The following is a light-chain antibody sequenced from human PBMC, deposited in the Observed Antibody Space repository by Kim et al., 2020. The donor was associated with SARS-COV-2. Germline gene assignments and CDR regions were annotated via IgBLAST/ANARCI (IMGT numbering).Light chain of an antibody. CDR2: QDT. V-gene: IGLV3-1*01. J-gene: IGLJ2*01. CDR3: QTWDSITVV. Sequence: SVSPGQRASITCAGEKLGDKHACWYQQKPGQSPVLVIYQDTKRPSGIPERFSGSNSGNTATLTISGTQAMDEADYYCQTWDSITVVFGGGTKLTVL. CDR1: KLGDKH.